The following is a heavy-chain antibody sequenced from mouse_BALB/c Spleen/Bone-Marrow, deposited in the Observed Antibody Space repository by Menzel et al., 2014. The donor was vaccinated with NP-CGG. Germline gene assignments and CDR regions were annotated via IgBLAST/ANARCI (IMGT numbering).Heavy chain of an antibody. J-gene: IGHJ2*01. CDR2: ISSGSSTI. V-gene: IGHV5-17*02. D-gene: IGHD1-1*01. CDR1: GFTFSSFG. CDR3: ARSGSSSGYFDY. Sequence: EVKLVESGGGLVQPGGSRKLSCAASGFTFSSFGMHWVRQDPEKGLEWVAYISSGSSTIYYADTVMGRFTISRDNPKNTLFLQMTSLRSEDTAMYYCARSGSSSGYFDYRGQGTTLTVSS.